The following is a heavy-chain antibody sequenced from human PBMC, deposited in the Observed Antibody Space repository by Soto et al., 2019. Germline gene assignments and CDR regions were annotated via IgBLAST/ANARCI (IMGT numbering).Heavy chain of an antibody. CDR2: LYSSGTRT. Sequence: EVQLLESGGGLVQPGGSLRLSCAASGFTFSTYAMSWVRQAPGKGLEWVSSLYSSGTRTFYADSVKGRFTISRDNSKNTVYLQMDSLRAEDTAVYYCGKDRCGGGTICYVEDWAQGTLVTVSS. CDR3: GKDRCGGGTICYVED. V-gene: IGHV3-23*05. J-gene: IGHJ4*02. CDR1: GFTFSTYA. D-gene: IGHD2-2*01.